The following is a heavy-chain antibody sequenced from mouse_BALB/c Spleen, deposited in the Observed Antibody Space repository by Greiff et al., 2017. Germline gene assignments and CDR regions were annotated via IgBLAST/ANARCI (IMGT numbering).Heavy chain of an antibody. CDR1: GYAFTNYL. J-gene: IGHJ2*01. Sequence: VQLQQSGAELVRPGTSVKVSCKASGYAFTNYLIEWVKQRPGQGLEWIGVINPGSGGTNYNEKFKGKATLTADKSSSTAYMQLSSLTSDDSAVYFCARSDDGYYSYYLDYWGQGTTLTVSS. CDR2: INPGSGGT. D-gene: IGHD2-3*01. V-gene: IGHV1-54*01. CDR3: ARSDDGYYSYYLDY.